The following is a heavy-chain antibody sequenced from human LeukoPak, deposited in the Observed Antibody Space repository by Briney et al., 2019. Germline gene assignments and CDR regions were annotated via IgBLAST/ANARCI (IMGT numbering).Heavy chain of an antibody. J-gene: IGHJ5*02. Sequence: GRSLRLSCAASGFTFSSYAMSWVRQAPGKGLEWVSAISGSGGSTYYADSVKGRFTISRDNSKNTLYLQMNSLGAEDTAVYYCAKGYSTDQTPNWFDPWGQGTLVTVSS. V-gene: IGHV3-23*01. D-gene: IGHD6-13*01. CDR2: ISGSGGST. CDR3: AKGYSTDQTPNWFDP. CDR1: GFTFSSYA.